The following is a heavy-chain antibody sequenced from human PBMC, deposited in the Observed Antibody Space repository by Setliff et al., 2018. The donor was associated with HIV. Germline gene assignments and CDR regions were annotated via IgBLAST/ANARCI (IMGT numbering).Heavy chain of an antibody. CDR3: ARDGYSSSWYVISGSFDY. J-gene: IGHJ4*02. CDR2: VYYSGST. Sequence: SETLSLTCAVSGSSISSYYWGWIRQPPGKGLEWIGTVYYSGSTYYNPSLKSRVTISVDTSENQFSLKLSSVTAADTAVYYCARDGYSSSWYVISGSFDYWGQGILVTVSS. D-gene: IGHD6-13*01. V-gene: IGHV4-39*07. CDR1: GSSISSYY.